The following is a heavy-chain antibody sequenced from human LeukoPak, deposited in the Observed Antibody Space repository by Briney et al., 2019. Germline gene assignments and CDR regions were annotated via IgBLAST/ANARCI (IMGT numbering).Heavy chain of an antibody. V-gene: IGHV4-34*01. D-gene: IGHD3-9*01. Sequence: SETLSLTCAVYGGSFSGYYWSWIRRPPGKGLEWIGEINHSGSTNYNPSLKSRVTMSVDTSKNQFSLKLSSVTAADTAVYYCARDLRRYFDWQLDAFDIWGQGTMVTVSS. CDR2: INHSGST. J-gene: IGHJ3*02. CDR3: ARDLRRYFDWQLDAFDI. CDR1: GGSFSGYY.